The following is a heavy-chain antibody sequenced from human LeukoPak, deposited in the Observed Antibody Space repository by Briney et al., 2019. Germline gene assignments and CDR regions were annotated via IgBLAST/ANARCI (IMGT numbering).Heavy chain of an antibody. Sequence: PSETLSLTCTVSGGSISSSSYYWGWIRQPPGKGLEWIGSIYYSGSTYYNPSLKSRVTISVDTSKNQFSLKLSSVTAADTAVYYCARGVTVAGTGGWFDPWDQGTLVTVSS. V-gene: IGHV4-39*07. J-gene: IGHJ5*02. D-gene: IGHD6-19*01. CDR2: IYYSGST. CDR3: ARGVTVAGTGGWFDP. CDR1: GGSISSSSYY.